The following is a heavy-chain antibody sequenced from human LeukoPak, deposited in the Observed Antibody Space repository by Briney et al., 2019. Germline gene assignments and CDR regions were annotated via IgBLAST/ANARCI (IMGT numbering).Heavy chain of an antibody. CDR3: ARGPLGGESFDI. J-gene: IGHJ3*02. V-gene: IGHV4-4*07. CDR2: IQTSGST. Sequence: SETLSLTCTVSGGSISSYYWSWIRQPAGKGLEWIGRIQTSGSTNYNPSLKSRITMSVDTSKNQFSLKLSSVAAADTAVYYCARGPLGGESFDIWGQGAMVTVSS. CDR1: GGSISSYY. D-gene: IGHD3-16*01.